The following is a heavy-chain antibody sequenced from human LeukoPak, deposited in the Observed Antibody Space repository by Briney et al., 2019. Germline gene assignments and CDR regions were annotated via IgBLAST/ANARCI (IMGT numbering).Heavy chain of an antibody. V-gene: IGHV3-23*01. CDR1: GFTFSSYS. J-gene: IGHJ6*02. CDR3: ARDRRGIQLWTNYYYYGMDV. CDR2: IIASGSST. D-gene: IGHD5-18*01. Sequence: GGSLRLSCAASGFTFSSYSMNWVRQAPGKGLEWVSVIIASGSSTYYADSVKGRFTISRDNSKNTLYLQMNSLRAEDTAVYYCARDRRGIQLWTNYYYYGMDVWGQGTTVTVSS.